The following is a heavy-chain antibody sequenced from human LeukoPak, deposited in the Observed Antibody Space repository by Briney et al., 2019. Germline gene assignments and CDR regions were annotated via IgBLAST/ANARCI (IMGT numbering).Heavy chain of an antibody. D-gene: IGHD3-22*01. V-gene: IGHV3-30-3*01. Sequence: GGSLRLSCAASGFTFSSYAMHWVRQAPGKGLEWVAVISYDGGNKYNADSVKGRFTISRDNSKYTLYLQMNSLRAEDTAVYYCATYSSLNRREFQYWGQGTLLTVSS. CDR1: GFTFSSYA. CDR3: ATYSSLNRREFQY. CDR2: ISYDGGNK. J-gene: IGHJ1*01.